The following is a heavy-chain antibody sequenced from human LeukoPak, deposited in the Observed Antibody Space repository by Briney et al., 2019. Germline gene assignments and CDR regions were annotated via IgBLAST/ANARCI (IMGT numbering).Heavy chain of an antibody. Sequence: ASVKVSCTASGGTFSSYAISWVRQAPGQGLEWMGGIIPIFGTANYAQKFQGRVTITADESTSTAYMELSSLRSEDTAVYYCASEDGYKTYFDYWGRGTLVTVSS. D-gene: IGHD5-24*01. CDR3: ASEDGYKTYFDY. CDR2: IIPIFGTA. J-gene: IGHJ4*02. CDR1: GGTFSSYA. V-gene: IGHV1-69*13.